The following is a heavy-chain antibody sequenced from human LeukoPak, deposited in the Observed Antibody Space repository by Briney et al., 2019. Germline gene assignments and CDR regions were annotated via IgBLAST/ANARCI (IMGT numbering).Heavy chain of an antibody. CDR1: GFTFSSYS. CDR2: ISSSSSYI. V-gene: IGHV3-21*01. Sequence: GGSLRLSCAASGFTFSSYSMNWVRQAPGKGLEWVSSISSSSSYIYYADSVKGRFTISRDNAKNSPYLQMNSLRAEDTAVYYCARGGRQTGLGYCGQGTLVTVSS. CDR3: ARGGRQTGLGY. D-gene: IGHD7-27*01. J-gene: IGHJ4*02.